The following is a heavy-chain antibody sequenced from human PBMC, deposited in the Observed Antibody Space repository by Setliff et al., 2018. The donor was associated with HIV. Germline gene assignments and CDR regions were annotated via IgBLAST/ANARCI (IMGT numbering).Heavy chain of an antibody. J-gene: IGHJ5*02. Sequence: ASVKVSCKASGYTFTSYGISWLRQAPGQGLEWMGWISGYSGNTNYAQKFQGRVTMTTDTSTSTAYMGLRSLRSDDTAVYYCARDMFEIWERSLAKGDEFDPWGQGSLVTVSS. CDR1: GYTFTSYG. CDR2: ISGYSGNT. V-gene: IGHV1-18*01. CDR3: ARDMFEIWERSLAKGDEFDP. D-gene: IGHD3-10*02.